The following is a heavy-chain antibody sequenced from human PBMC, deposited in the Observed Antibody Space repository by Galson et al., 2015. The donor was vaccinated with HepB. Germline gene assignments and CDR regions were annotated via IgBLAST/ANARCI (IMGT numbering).Heavy chain of an antibody. CDR3: VKALGYFSGF. J-gene: IGHJ4*01. CDR1: GFTFTTDW. V-gene: IGHV3-74*01. D-gene: IGHD3-22*01. CDR2: IKTDGTYT. Sequence: SLRLSCAESGFTFTTDWMHWVRQAPGKGQVWVAHIKTDGTYTDYAASVRGRFTISRDNTKKTLYLQMDNLRADGTGTYYCVKALGYFSGFWGRGTLVTVSS.